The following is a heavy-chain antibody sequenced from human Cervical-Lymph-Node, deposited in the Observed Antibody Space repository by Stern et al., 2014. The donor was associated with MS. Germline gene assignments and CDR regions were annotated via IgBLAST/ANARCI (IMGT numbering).Heavy chain of an antibody. V-gene: IGHV1-46*04. D-gene: IGHD3/OR15-3a*01. Sequence: QVQLVQSGAEVKQPGASVKVSCKAFGYTFTSHYMHWVRQAPGQGLEWVGIINPSGDSANYAQTLQGRVTMTRDTTTSTVYMELSSLRSEDTAVYYCASGTGSKRPTGNYWGQGTLVTVSS. J-gene: IGHJ4*02. CDR3: ASGTGSKRPTGNY. CDR1: GYTFTSHY. CDR2: INPSGDSA.